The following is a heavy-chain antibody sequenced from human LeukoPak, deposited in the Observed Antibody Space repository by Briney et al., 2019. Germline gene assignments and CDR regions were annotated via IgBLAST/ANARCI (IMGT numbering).Heavy chain of an antibody. CDR3: TSWGYYDYVWGSYRYEDY. J-gene: IGHJ4*02. Sequence: PSETLSLTCIVSGGSISSSGYYWGWIRQPPGKGLEWIGSIYYSGSTYYNPSLKSRVTISVDTSKNQFSLKLSSVTAADTAVYYCTSWGYYDYVWGSYRYEDYWGQGTLVTVSS. D-gene: IGHD3-16*02. CDR2: IYYSGST. V-gene: IGHV4-39*07. CDR1: GGSISSSGYY.